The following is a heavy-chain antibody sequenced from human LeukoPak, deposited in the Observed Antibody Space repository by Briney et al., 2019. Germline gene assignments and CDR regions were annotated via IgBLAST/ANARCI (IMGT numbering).Heavy chain of an antibody. Sequence: GGSLRLSCAASGFAFNTYGMNWVRQAPGKGLEWVSYISGSSSTIYYADSVKGRFTISRDNAKNSLYLQMNSLRVEDTAVYYCARTDGFDPWGQGTLVTVSS. CDR1: GFAFNTYG. CDR2: ISGSSSTI. V-gene: IGHV3-48*01. J-gene: IGHJ5*02. CDR3: ARTDGFDP.